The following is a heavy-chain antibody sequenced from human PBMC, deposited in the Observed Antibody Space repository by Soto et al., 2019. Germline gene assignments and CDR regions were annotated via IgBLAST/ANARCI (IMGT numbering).Heavy chain of an antibody. CDR3: ARVGGGYYDSSGYPEYFQH. J-gene: IGHJ1*01. V-gene: IGHV1-69*06. D-gene: IGHD3-22*01. CDR2: IIPIVGTA. Sequence: QVQLVQSGAEVKKPGSSVKVSCKASGGTFSSYAISWVRQAPGQGLEWIGGIIPIVGTANYAQKFQGRVTITADKSTSTAYMELSSLRSEDTAVYYCARVGGGYYDSSGYPEYFQHWGQGTLVTVSS. CDR1: GGTFSSYA.